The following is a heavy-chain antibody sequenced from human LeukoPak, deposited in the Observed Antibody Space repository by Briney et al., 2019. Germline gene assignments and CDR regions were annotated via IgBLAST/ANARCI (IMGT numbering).Heavy chain of an antibody. CDR3: ARKNNWFDP. Sequence: SETLSLTCTVSGGSISSYYWSWIRQPPGKGLEWIGYIYYSGSTNYNPSLKSRVTISVDTSKNQFSLKLSSVTAADTAVYYCARKNNWFDPWGQGTLVTVSS. V-gene: IGHV4-59*01. CDR1: GGSISSYY. J-gene: IGHJ5*02. CDR2: IYYSGST.